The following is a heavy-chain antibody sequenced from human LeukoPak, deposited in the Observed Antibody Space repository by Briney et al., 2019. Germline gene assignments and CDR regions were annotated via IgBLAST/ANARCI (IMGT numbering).Heavy chain of an antibody. Sequence: PSETLSLTCTVSGGSISSYYWSWIRQPPGKGLEWIGYICYSGSTNYNPSLKSRVTISVDTSKNRFSLKLSSVTAADTAVYYCAIAYSSGWSPLQHWGQGTLVTVSS. V-gene: IGHV4-59*08. CDR3: AIAYSSGWSPLQH. CDR1: GGSISSYY. D-gene: IGHD6-19*01. CDR2: ICYSGST. J-gene: IGHJ1*01.